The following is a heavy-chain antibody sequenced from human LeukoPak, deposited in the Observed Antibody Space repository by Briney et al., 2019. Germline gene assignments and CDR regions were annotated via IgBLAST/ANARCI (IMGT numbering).Heavy chain of an antibody. J-gene: IGHJ5*02. Sequence: GGSLRLSCAAAGFTFSSDWMHWVRQAPGKGLVWVSRINSDGSDTSYADTVRGRFTISRDNLKNTLYLQMNSLRAEDTAVHYCARDPPHDNSVGFDRWGQGTLVTVSS. V-gene: IGHV3-74*01. CDR3: ARDPPHDNSVGFDR. CDR1: GFTFSSDW. CDR2: INSDGSDT. D-gene: IGHD3-22*01.